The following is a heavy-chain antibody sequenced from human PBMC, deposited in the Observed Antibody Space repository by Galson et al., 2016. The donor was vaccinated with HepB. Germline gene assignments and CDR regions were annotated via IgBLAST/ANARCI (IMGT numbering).Heavy chain of an antibody. J-gene: IGHJ6*02. CDR3: ARGDVVLYGMDV. Sequence: IRRPPGKGLEWIGYIYYSGSANYNPSLKSRVTISVDTSKKQISLKLSSVTAADTAVYYCARGDVVLYGMDVWGQGTTVTVSS. D-gene: IGHD5-24*01. V-gene: IGHV4-59*01. CDR2: IYYSGSA.